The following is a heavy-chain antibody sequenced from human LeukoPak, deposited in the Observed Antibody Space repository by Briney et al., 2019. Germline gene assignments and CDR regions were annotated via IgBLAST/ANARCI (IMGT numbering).Heavy chain of an antibody. CDR2: IIPIFGTA. CDR1: GGTFSSYA. Sequence: SVKVSCXASGGTFSSYAISWVRQAPGQGLEWMGGIIPIFGTANYAQKFQGRVTITTDESTSTAYMELSSLRSEDTAVYYCARGYCSGGSCYLPPLVSFDIWGRGTMVTVSS. D-gene: IGHD2-15*01. V-gene: IGHV1-69*05. J-gene: IGHJ3*02. CDR3: ARGYCSGGSCYLPPLVSFDI.